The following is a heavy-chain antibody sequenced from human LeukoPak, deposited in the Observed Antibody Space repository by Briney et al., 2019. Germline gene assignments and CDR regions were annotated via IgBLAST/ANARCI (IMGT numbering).Heavy chain of an antibody. CDR2: ITGSGATT. D-gene: IGHD2-15*01. Sequence: PGGSLRLSCAASGFTFSGYAMSWVRQAPRKGLEWVSLITGSGATTYYADSVRGRFTVSRDNSKNTLYLQMNSLRAEDTAVYFCAKGDCGGTCLLIDNWGQGTLVTVSS. CDR3: AKGDCGGTCLLIDN. CDR1: GFTFSGYA. J-gene: IGHJ4*02. V-gene: IGHV3-23*01.